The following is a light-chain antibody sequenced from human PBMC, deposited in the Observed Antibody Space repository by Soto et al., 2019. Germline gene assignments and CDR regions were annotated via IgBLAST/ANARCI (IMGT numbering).Light chain of an antibody. Sequence: SYELTQPPSVSVAPGKTASITCGGNNIGSKSVHWYQQKPGQAPVLVIYYDSDRPSGIPERFSGSNSGNTATLTISRVEAGDEADYYCQVWDSSSDHYVFGTGTKVTV. CDR2: YDS. CDR3: QVWDSSSDHYV. CDR1: NIGSKS. V-gene: IGLV3-21*04. J-gene: IGLJ1*01.